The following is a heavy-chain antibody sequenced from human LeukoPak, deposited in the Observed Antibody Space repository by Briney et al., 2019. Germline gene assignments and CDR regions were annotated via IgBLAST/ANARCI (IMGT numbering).Heavy chain of an antibody. CDR3: ARTDPRQVYRYDY. V-gene: IGHV4-59*01. CDR2: IYYSGGT. D-gene: IGHD3-16*02. CDR1: GGSISSYY. Sequence: SETLSLTCTVSGGSISSYYWSWIRQPPGKGLEWIGYIYYSGGTNYNPSLKRRVTISVDTSKNQFSLKLSSVTAADTAVYYCARTDPRQVYRYDYWGQGTLVTVSS. J-gene: IGHJ4*02.